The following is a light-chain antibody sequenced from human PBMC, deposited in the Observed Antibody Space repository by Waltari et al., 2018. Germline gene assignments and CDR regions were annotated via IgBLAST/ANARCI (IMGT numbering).Light chain of an antibody. J-gene: IGKJ4*01. CDR3: QQSYSTTSIT. V-gene: IGKV1-39*01. Sequence: DIQMTQSPSSLSTSVGDRVTITCRASKSIYSYLNWYQQKSGKDPKRLIYAASSLQSGVPSRFSGSGSGTDFTLTISSLQPEDFATYYCQQSYSTTSITFGGGTKVEIK. CDR1: KSIYSY. CDR2: AAS.